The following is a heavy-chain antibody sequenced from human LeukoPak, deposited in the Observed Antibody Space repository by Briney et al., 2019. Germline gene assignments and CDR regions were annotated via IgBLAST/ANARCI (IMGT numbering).Heavy chain of an antibody. CDR1: GGSISSGDYY. CDR2: IYYSGST. D-gene: IGHD6-19*01. V-gene: IGHV4-30-4*01. CDR3: AREAYSSGWPYFDY. Sequence: SETLSLTCTVSGGSISSGDYYWSWIRRPPGKGLEWIGYIYYSGSTYYNPSLKSRVTISVDTSKNQFSLKLSSVAAADTAVYYCAREAYSSGWPYFDYWGQGTLVTVSS. J-gene: IGHJ4*02.